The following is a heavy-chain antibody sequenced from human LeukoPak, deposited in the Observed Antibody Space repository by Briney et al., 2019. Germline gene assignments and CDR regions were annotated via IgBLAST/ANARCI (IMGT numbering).Heavy chain of an antibody. Sequence: ASVKVSCKASGYTFTSYYMHWVRQAPGQGLEWMGIINPSGGSTSYAQKFQGRVTMTRDMSTSTVYMELRSLTSDDSAVYYCARGSYCGGDCYGWVDPWGQGTLVIVSS. CDR3: ARGSYCGGDCYGWVDP. CDR2: INPSGGST. CDR1: GYTFTSYY. V-gene: IGHV1-46*01. D-gene: IGHD2-21*02. J-gene: IGHJ5*02.